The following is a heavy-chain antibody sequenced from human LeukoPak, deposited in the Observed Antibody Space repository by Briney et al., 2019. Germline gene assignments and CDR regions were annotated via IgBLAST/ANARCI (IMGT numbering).Heavy chain of an antibody. D-gene: IGHD2-15*01. CDR3: ARDSAARSDL. V-gene: IGHV4-59*11. J-gene: IGHJ2*01. Sequence: SETLSLTCTVSGGSISGHHWSWIRQPPGKELEWIGYIYYNGGTSYNPSLKSRVTISVDTSKNQFSLQLNAVTAADTAVYYCARDSAARSDLRGRGTLVTVAS. CDR1: GGSISGHH. CDR2: IYYNGGT.